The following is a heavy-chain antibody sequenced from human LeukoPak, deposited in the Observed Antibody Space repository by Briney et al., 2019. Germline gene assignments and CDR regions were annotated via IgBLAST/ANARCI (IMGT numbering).Heavy chain of an antibody. J-gene: IGHJ5*02. Sequence: PGGSLRLSCAASGFTFSSYWMSWVRQAPGKGLEWVANIKQDGSEKYYVDSVKGRFTISRDNAKNSLYLQMNSLRAEDTAVYYCARDPSDYSNYGNPQPRTLFDPWGQGTLVTVSS. V-gene: IGHV3-7*01. D-gene: IGHD4-11*01. CDR3: ARDPSDYSNYGNPQPRTLFDP. CDR1: GFTFSSYW. CDR2: IKQDGSEK.